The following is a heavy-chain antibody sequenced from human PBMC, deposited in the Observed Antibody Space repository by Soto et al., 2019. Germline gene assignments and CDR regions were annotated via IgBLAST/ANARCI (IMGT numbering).Heavy chain of an antibody. CDR2: INHSGST. Sequence: QVQLQQWGAGLLKPSETLSLTCAVYGGSFSGYYWSWIRQPPGKGLEWIGEINHSGSTNYNPSLKSRVTISVDTSKNQFSLKLSSVTAADTAVYYCASSRPYYYYYGMGVWGQGTTVTVSS. J-gene: IGHJ6*02. CDR1: GGSFSGYY. CDR3: ASSRPYYYYYGMGV. V-gene: IGHV4-34*01.